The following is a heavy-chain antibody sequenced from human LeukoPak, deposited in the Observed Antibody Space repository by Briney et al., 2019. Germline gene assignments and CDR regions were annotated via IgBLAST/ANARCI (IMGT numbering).Heavy chain of an antibody. CDR3: ARHLIPVAGINWFDP. CDR1: GFTFSDYY. CDR2: ISSSGSTI. J-gene: IGHJ5*02. Sequence: GGSLRLSCAASGFTFSDYYMSWIRQAPGKGLEWVSYISSSGSTIYYADSVRGRFTISRDNAKNSLYLQMNSLRAEDTAVYYCARHLIPVAGINWFDPWGQGTLVTVSS. V-gene: IGHV3-11*01. D-gene: IGHD6-19*01.